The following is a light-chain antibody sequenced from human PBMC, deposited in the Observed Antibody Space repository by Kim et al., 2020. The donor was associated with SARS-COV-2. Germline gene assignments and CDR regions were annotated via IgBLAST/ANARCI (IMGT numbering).Light chain of an antibody. Sequence: ETVMTQSPATLFVSPGERATLSCRASQSVSSKVAWYQQKPGQAPRLLIYGASTRATGIPARFTGSGSGTEFTLTISSLQSEDFGVYYCQPSQNWRTFGQGTKVDIK. CDR2: GAS. CDR1: QSVSSK. V-gene: IGKV3-15*01. CDR3: QPSQNWRT. J-gene: IGKJ1*01.